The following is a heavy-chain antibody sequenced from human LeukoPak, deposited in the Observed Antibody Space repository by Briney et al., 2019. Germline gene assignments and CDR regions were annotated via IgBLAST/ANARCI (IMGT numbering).Heavy chain of an antibody. J-gene: IGHJ5*02. CDR1: GLSYTDYW. V-gene: IGHV3-74*01. D-gene: IGHD5-18*01. CDR2: INPDGTII. CDR3: AKDLSWNTADR. Sequence: GGSLRLSCVGSGLSYTDYWMHWFRQAPGEGPVCVSRINPDGTIIDYADSGKGRFSISRDNAKNLLYLQMNGRRADDTAVYYCAKDLSWNTADRWGQGILVIVSS.